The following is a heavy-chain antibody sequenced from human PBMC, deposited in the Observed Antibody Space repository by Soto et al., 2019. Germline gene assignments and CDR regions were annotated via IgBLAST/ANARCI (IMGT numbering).Heavy chain of an antibody. CDR2: ISYDGSNK. Sequence: GGSLRLSCAASGFTFSSYAMHWVRQAPGKGLEWVAVISYDGSNKYYADSVKGRFTISRDNSKNTLYLQMNSLRAEDTAVYYCARDRVVRGASTIDYWGQGTLVTVSS. CDR1: GFTFSSYA. D-gene: IGHD3-10*01. J-gene: IGHJ4*02. CDR3: ARDRVVRGASTIDY. V-gene: IGHV3-30-3*01.